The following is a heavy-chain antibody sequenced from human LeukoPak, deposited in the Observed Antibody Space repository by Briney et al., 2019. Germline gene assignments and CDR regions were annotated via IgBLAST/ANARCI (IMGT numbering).Heavy chain of an antibody. D-gene: IGHD3-22*01. V-gene: IGHV1-69*04. Sequence: PVASVKVSCKASGGTFSSYAISWVRQAPGQGLEWMGRIIPILGIANYAQKFQGRATITADKSTSTAYMELSSLRSEDTAVYYCAREEYYDSSGYYIDYWGQGTLVTVSS. CDR3: AREEYYDSSGYYIDY. CDR2: IIPILGIA. J-gene: IGHJ4*02. CDR1: GGTFSSYA.